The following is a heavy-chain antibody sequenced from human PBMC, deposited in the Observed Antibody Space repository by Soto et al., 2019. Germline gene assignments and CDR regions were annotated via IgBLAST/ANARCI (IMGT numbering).Heavy chain of an antibody. CDR2: IKQDGNEK. CDR1: GFTFRSYW. CDR3: ARVRSEYTWGTYRYLVDY. V-gene: IGHV3-7*01. Sequence: EVQLVESGGGLVQPGGSLRLSCAASGFTFRSYWMSWVRQAPGKGLEWVANIKQDGNEKYYVDSVKGRFTISRDNAKISVYMKMNSLRAEDTAVYYCARVRSEYTWGTYRYLVDYWGQGTLVTVSS. D-gene: IGHD3-16*02. J-gene: IGHJ4*02.